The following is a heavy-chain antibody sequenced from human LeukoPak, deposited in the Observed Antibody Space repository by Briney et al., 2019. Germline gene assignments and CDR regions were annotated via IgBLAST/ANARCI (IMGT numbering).Heavy chain of an antibody. V-gene: IGHV3-7*03. CDR3: AKGSSSWPSPFDY. Sequence: PGESLRLSCAASGFTFTTYWMSWVRQAPGKGLEWVANIKQDGTEKYYVDSVKGRFTISRDNSKNSLYLQMNTLRAEDTALYYCAKGSSSWPSPFDYWGQGTLVTVSS. J-gene: IGHJ4*02. D-gene: IGHD6-13*01. CDR1: GFTFTTYW. CDR2: IKQDGTEK.